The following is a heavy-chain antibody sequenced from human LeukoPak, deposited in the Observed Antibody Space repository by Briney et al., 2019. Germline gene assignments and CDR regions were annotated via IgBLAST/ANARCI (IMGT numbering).Heavy chain of an antibody. V-gene: IGHV3-30*18. D-gene: IGHD3-10*01. Sequence: GGSPRLSCAASGFTFSSYGMHWVRQAPGKGLEWVAVISYDGSNKYYADSVKGRFTISRDNSKNTLYLQMNSLRAEDTAVYYCAKDSGSGLDYWGQGTLVTVSS. CDR2: ISYDGSNK. CDR1: GFTFSSYG. J-gene: IGHJ4*02. CDR3: AKDSGSGLDY.